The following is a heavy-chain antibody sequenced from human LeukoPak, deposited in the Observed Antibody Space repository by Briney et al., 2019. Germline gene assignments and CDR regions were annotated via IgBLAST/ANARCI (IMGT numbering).Heavy chain of an antibody. D-gene: IGHD6-19*01. CDR3: SIAVAGTSDRYYFDY. Sequence: GGSLRLSCTASGFTFGDYAMSWVRQAPGKGLEGVGFIRSKAYGGTAEYAASVKGRFTISRDDSKSIVYLQMNSLKTEDTAVYYCSIAVAGTSDRYYFDYWGQGTLVTVSP. J-gene: IGHJ4*02. CDR1: GFTFGDYA. V-gene: IGHV3-49*04. CDR2: IRSKAYGGTA.